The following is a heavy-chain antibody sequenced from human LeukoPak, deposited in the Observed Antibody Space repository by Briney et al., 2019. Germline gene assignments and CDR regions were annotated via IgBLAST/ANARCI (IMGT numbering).Heavy chain of an antibody. J-gene: IGHJ4*02. V-gene: IGHV3-30*03. CDR3: ARDPGVEYVIVVVPYFDY. CDR2: ISYDGSNK. D-gene: IGHD3-22*01. Sequence: PGGSLRLSCAASGFTFSSYGMHWVRQAPGKGLEWVAVISYDGSNKYYADSVKGRFTISRDNSKNTLYLQMNSLRAEDTAVYYCARDPGVEYVIVVVPYFDYWGQGTLVTVSS. CDR1: GFTFSSYG.